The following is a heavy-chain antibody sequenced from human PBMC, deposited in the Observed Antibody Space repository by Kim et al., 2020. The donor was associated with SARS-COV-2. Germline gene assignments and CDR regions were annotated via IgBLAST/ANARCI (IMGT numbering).Heavy chain of an antibody. V-gene: IGHV3-21*01. CDR3: ASTQGPKWILFDTYYYYYMDI. D-gene: IGHD2-2*03. CDR2: ISSTSSNI. Sequence: GGSLRLSCAASGFTFSSYSINWVRQAPGKGLEWVSSISSTSSNIYYADSVKGRFTISRDNAKNSLYLQMNSLRAEDTAVYYCASTQGPKWILFDTYYYYYMDIWGKGTTVTVSS. CDR1: GFTFSSYS. J-gene: IGHJ6*03.